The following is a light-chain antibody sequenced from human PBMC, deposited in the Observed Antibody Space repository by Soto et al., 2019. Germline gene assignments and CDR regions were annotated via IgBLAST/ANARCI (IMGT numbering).Light chain of an antibody. CDR3: QSFDSSLSGRV. V-gene: IGLV1-40*01. Sequence: QSVLTQPPSVSGAPGQRVTISCTGRSSNIGAGYDVHWYQQLPGTAPKLLIYGNTNRPSGVPDRFSGSHSGTSASLAITGLQAEDEADYYFQSFDSSLSGRVFGGGTKLTVL. CDR1: SSNIGAGYD. J-gene: IGLJ3*02. CDR2: GNT.